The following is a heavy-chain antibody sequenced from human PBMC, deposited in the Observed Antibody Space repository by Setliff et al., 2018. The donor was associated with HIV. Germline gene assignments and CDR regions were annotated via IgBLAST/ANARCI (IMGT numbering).Heavy chain of an antibody. D-gene: IGHD2-15*01. J-gene: IGHJ5*02. Sequence: SETLSLTCTVSGGSITSSTYYWGWIRQPPGKGLEYIGSISHGSTYYTPSLDSRVTISVDTSRNQFSLKLTSVTAADTAIYYCVAPVPGGGGRGPWGQGTLVTVSS. CDR1: GGSITSSTYY. CDR2: ISHGST. CDR3: VAPVPGGGGRGP. V-gene: IGHV4-39*07.